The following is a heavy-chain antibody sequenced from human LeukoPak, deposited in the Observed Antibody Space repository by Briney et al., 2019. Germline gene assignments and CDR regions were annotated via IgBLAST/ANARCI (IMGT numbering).Heavy chain of an antibody. CDR3: ARGRKDWYVDL. CDR2: INSDGSST. CDR1: GFTSSSYW. V-gene: IGHV3-74*01. D-gene: IGHD1-14*01. J-gene: IGHJ2*01. Sequence: GGSLRLSCAASGFTSSSYWMQWVRQAPGKGLVWVSRINSDGSSTSYADSVKGRFTISRDNAKNTLYLQMNSLRAEDTAVHYCARGRKDWYVDLWGRGTLVTVSS.